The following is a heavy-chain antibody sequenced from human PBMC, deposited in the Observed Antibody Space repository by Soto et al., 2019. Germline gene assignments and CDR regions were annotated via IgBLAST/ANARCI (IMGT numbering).Heavy chain of an antibody. Sequence: QVQLQQWGAGLLKPSETLSLTCAVYGGSFSGYYWSWIRQPPGKGLEWIGEINHSGSTNYNPSLNSRVTISVDTSKNQFSLKLSSVTAADTAVYYFARGIAAQYWGQGTLVTVSS. V-gene: IGHV4-34*01. CDR3: ARGIAAQY. D-gene: IGHD6-6*01. CDR1: GGSFSGYY. CDR2: INHSGST. J-gene: IGHJ4*02.